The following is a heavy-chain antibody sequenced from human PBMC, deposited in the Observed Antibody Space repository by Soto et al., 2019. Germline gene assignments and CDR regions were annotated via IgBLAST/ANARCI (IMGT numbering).Heavy chain of an antibody. J-gene: IGHJ6*02. CDR2: ISYDGSNK. CDR3: AKDSRVNWXYXXXXMDV. CDR1: GFTFSSYG. V-gene: IGHV3-30*18. D-gene: IGHD2-2*01. Sequence: QVQLVESGGGVVQPGRSLRLSCAASGFTFSSYGMHWVRQAPGKGLEWVAVISYDGSNKYYADSVKGRFTISRDNSKNTLYLQMNSLRAEDTAVYXCAKDSRVNWXYXXXXMDVWGQGTTVTVSS.